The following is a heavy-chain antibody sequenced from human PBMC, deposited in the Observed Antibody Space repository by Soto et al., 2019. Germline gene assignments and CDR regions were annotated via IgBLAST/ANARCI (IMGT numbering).Heavy chain of an antibody. V-gene: IGHV5-51*01. CDR3: ARRSITMVRGVITPHFDY. Sequence: GESLKISCKGSGYSFTSYWIGWVRQMPGKGLEWMGTIYPGDSDTRYSPSFQGQVTISADKSISTAYLQWSSLKASDTAMYYCARRSITMVRGVITPHFDYWGQGTLVTVSS. J-gene: IGHJ4*02. D-gene: IGHD3-10*01. CDR2: IYPGDSDT. CDR1: GYSFTSYW.